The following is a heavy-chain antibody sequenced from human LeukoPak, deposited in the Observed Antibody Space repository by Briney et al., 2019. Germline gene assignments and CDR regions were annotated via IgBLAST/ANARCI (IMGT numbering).Heavy chain of an antibody. CDR2: ISWDSVNI. J-gene: IGHJ4*02. D-gene: IGHD3-10*01. CDR3: AKAGEGWSPFDY. V-gene: IGHV3-9*01. CDR1: GFTFDNFA. Sequence: QPGGPLRLSCVASGFTFDNFAMHWVRQAPGKGLEWVSGISWDSVNIDYADSVKGRFTISRDNPKNSLYLQMKSLKPEDTALYYCAKAGEGWSPFDYWGQGALVTVSS.